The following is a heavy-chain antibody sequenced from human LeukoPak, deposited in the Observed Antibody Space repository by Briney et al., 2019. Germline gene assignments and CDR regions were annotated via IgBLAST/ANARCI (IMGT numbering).Heavy chain of an antibody. CDR2: INPNSGGT. D-gene: IGHD4-17*01. CDR3: ARDEGPYGDYGIDY. J-gene: IGHJ4*02. Sequence: ASVKVSCKASGYTFTGYYMHWVRQAPGQGLEWVGWINPNSGGTNYAQKFQGRVTMTRDTSISTAYMELSRLRSDDTAVYYCARDEGPYGDYGIDYWGQGTLVTVSS. V-gene: IGHV1-2*02. CDR1: GYTFTGYY.